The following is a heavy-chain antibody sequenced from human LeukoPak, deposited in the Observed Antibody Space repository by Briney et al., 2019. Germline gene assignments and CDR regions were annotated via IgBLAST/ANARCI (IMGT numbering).Heavy chain of an antibody. Sequence: ASVKVSCKASGYTFTSYGISWVRQAPGQGLEWMGWISAYNGNTNYAQKLQGRVTMTTDTSTSTAYMELGSLRSEDTAVYYCARVAAAGFAYDKFDPWGQGTLVTVSS. V-gene: IGHV1-18*01. CDR3: ARVAAAGFAYDKFDP. CDR1: GYTFTSYG. D-gene: IGHD6-13*01. CDR2: ISAYNGNT. J-gene: IGHJ5*02.